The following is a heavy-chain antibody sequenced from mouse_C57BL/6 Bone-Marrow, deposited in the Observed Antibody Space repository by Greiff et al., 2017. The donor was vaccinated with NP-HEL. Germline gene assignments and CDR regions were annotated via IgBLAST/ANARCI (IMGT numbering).Heavy chain of an antibody. J-gene: IGHJ4*01. V-gene: IGHV1-5*01. D-gene: IGHD1-1*01. CDR1: GYTFTSYW. Sequence: VQLQQSGTVLARPGASVKMSCKTSGYTFTSYWMHWVKQRPAQGLEWIGAIYPGNSDTSYNQKFKGKATLTAVTSASTAYMELSSLTNEDSAVYYCTRIYYYGSSPLYYAMDYWGQGTSVTVSS. CDR2: IYPGNSDT. CDR3: TRIYYYGSSPLYYAMDY.